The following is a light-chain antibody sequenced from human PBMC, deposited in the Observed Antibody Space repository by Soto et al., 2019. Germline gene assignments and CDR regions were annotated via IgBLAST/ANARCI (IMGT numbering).Light chain of an antibody. J-gene: IGKJ5*01. CDR2: HAS. Sequence: VLTQYPVILSVSPGESATLSCRASESVTRNLAWYQHIPGQAPRLLVFHASVRATGIPARFSGSGSGTEFSLTISNLQSEDFAVYFCQQYNDWPPITFGQGTRLE. CDR1: ESVTRN. V-gene: IGKV3-15*01. CDR3: QQYNDWPPIT.